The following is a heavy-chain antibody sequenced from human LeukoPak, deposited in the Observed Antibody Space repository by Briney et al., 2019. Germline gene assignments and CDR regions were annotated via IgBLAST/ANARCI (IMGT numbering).Heavy chain of an antibody. J-gene: IGHJ3*02. CDR2: ISAYNGNT. CDR3: AREKAAAGYHDAFDI. V-gene: IGHV1-18*01. D-gene: IGHD6-13*01. CDR1: GYTFTSYG. Sequence: ASVKVSCKASGYTFTSYGISWVRQAPGQGLEWMGWISAYNGNTNYAQKLQGRVTMTTDTSTSTAYMELRSLRSDDTAVYYCAREKAAAGYHDAFDIWGQGTMVTVSS.